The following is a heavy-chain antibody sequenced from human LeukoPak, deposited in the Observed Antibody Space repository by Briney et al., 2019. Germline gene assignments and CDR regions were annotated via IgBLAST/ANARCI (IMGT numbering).Heavy chain of an antibody. D-gene: IGHD1-1*01. Sequence: GGSLRLSCAGSGFSFSSHGMNCVRQAPGKGLEWVSGISPSGDITYYADSVKGRFTISRDNSKNTLYLQMNSLRAEDTAVYYCARDPYWNDVGGEDYWGQGTLVTVSS. CDR1: GFSFSSHG. J-gene: IGHJ4*02. CDR2: ISPSGDIT. CDR3: ARDPYWNDVGGEDY. V-gene: IGHV3-23*01.